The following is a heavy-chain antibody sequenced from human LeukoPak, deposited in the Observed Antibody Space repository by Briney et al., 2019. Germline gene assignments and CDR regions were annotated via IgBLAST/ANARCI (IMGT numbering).Heavy chain of an antibody. CDR2: INPNSGGT. CDR3: ATGRELEYSSSSDRTFDY. Sequence: ASVKVSCKASGYTFTAYYMHWVRQAPGQGLEWMGRINPNSGGTNYAQKFQGRVTMTRDTSISTAYMELSGLRSDDTAVYYCATGRELEYSSSSDRTFDYWGQGTLVTVSS. CDR1: GYTFTAYY. V-gene: IGHV1-2*06. J-gene: IGHJ4*02. D-gene: IGHD6-6*01.